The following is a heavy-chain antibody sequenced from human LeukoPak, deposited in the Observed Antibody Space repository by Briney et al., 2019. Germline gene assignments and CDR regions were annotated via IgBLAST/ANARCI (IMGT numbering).Heavy chain of an antibody. CDR1: GYTFTSYY. V-gene: IGHV1-2*02. CDR2: INPSSGVT. D-gene: IGHD6-13*01. Sequence: GASVKVSCKASGYTFTSYYMYWVRQAPGQGLECMGWINPSSGVTNYAQKFQGRVTMTRDTSISTVYMELRRLTSDDTAVYYCARVPPRQQMGYYFDYWGQGTLVTVSS. CDR3: ARVPPRQQMGYYFDY. J-gene: IGHJ4*02.